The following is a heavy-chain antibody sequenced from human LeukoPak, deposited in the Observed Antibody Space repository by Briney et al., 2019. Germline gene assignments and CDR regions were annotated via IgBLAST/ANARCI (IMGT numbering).Heavy chain of an antibody. CDR3: ARVFRMSGDY. V-gene: IGHV4-39*07. CDR2: IYYSGST. Sequence: PSETLSLTCTVSGGSISSSSYYWGWIRQPPGKGLEWIGSIYYSGSTNYNPSLKSRVTISVDKSKNQFSLKLSSVTAADTAVYYCARVFRMSGDYWGQGTLVTVSS. D-gene: IGHD3-3*01. CDR1: GGSISSSSYY. J-gene: IGHJ4*02.